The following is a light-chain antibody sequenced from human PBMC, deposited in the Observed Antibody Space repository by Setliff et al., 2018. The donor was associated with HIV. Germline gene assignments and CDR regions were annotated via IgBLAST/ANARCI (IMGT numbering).Light chain of an antibody. V-gene: IGLV2-14*03. CDR2: DVS. CDR1: SSDVGGYNS. Sequence: QSVLAQPASVSGSPGQSITISCTGTSSDVGGYNSVSWYQQHPGKAPKLIIFDVSNRPSGVSNRFSGSKSGNTASLTISGLQAEDEAEYHCSSYTSIITQVVFGGGTKVTVL. CDR3: SSYTSIITQVV. J-gene: IGLJ2*01.